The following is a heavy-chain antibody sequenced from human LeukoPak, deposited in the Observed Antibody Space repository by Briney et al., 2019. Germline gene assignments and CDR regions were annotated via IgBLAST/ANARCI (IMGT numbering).Heavy chain of an antibody. J-gene: IGHJ5*02. CDR2: INPNSGGT. D-gene: IGHD3-22*01. CDR1: GYTLTGYY. V-gene: IGHV1-2*02. Sequence: ASVKVSCKASGYTLTGYYMHWVRQAPGQGLEWMGWINPNSGGTNYAQKFQGRVTMTRDTSISTAYMELSRLRSDDTAVYYCARLYYDSSGYYYNWFDPWGQGTLVTVSS. CDR3: ARLYYDSSGYYYNWFDP.